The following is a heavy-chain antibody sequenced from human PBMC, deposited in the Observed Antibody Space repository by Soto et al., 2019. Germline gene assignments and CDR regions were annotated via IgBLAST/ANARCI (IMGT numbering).Heavy chain of an antibody. CDR1: GFRFSDYY. CDR3: ARDTGGSYDF. D-gene: IGHD1-26*01. V-gene: IGHV3-72*01. J-gene: IGHJ4*02. Sequence: EVQLVESGGGLVQPGGSLRLSCAASGFRFSDYYMDWVRQLPGMGLEWVGRTRNRDHSYAAAYAPSVGCRFTMSRHESGDSMSLQLKSVKNEDTAVYYCARDTGGSYDFWGQGALVTVSS. CDR2: TRNRDHSYAA.